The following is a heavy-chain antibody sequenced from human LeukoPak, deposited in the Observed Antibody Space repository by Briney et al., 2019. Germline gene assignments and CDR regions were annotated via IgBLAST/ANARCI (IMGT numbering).Heavy chain of an antibody. CDR3: ARESWSYASKFHY. CDR2: ILHSGST. CDR1: GYSFSSYYW. D-gene: IGHD3-16*01. Sequence: PSGTLTLSCAASGYSFSSYYWSSLLRPPPGEVLEWSGEILHSGSTNYTPSLRSRFTISIDKSKNQFSLKMSCVTAADTAVYYCARESWSYASKFHYWGQGTLVTVSS. V-gene: IGHV4-4*02. J-gene: IGHJ4*02.